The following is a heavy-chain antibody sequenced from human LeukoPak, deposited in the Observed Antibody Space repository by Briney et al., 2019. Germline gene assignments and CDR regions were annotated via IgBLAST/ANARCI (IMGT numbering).Heavy chain of an antibody. D-gene: IGHD5-12*01. J-gene: IGHJ5*01. CDR3: ARQIRYTYDPNWFHS. Sequence: PSETLSLTCSVSGDSIVATSYYWAWIRQPPGKGLEWIGSIYYSGNTNYDPSLQSRVTISVDTSKNQFSLSLSSVTAADTAVYYCARQIRYTYDPNWFHSWGQGTLVTVSS. V-gene: IGHV4-39*01. CDR1: GDSIVATSYY. CDR2: IYYSGNT.